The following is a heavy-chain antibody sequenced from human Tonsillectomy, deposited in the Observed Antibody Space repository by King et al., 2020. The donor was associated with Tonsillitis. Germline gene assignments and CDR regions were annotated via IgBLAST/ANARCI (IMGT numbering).Heavy chain of an antibody. CDR2: IIPLFGST. CDR1: GGTFGGYA. CDR3: ARVTEGGDYVSPFDY. V-gene: IGHV1-69*18. J-gene: IGHJ4*02. Sequence: QLVQSGAEVKKPGSSVKVSCKASGGTFGGYAIGWVRQAPGQGLEWLGRIIPLFGSTNYAQTFQGRVTITADESTSTAYMELSSLRSDDTAVYFWARVTEGGDYVSPFDYGGQGPLVSVS. D-gene: IGHD4-17*01.